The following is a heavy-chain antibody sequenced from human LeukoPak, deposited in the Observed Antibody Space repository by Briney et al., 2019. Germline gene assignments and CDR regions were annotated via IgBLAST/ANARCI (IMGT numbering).Heavy chain of an antibody. CDR3: ARRAQIDS. Sequence: KPSETLSLTCAVYGGSFSGYYWNWIRQPPGKGLEWIGEIKHSGSTNYNPPLKSRVTISVDTSKNQFSLKLSAVTVTDWAVYYWARRAQIDSWGQGTLVTVSS. J-gene: IGHJ4*02. V-gene: IGHV4-34*01. CDR2: IKHSGST. CDR1: GGSFSGYY.